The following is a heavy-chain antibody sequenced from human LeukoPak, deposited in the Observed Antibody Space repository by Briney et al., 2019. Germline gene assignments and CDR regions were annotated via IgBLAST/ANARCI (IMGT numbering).Heavy chain of an antibody. J-gene: IGHJ5*02. CDR1: GFSLSTSGVG. CDR3: ALLNSQHLVWLGWFDP. Sequence: SGPTLVKPTQTLTLTCTFSGFSLSTSGVGVGWIRQPPGKALEWLALIYWDDDKRYSPSLKSRLTITKDTSKNQVVLTMTNMDPVDTATYYCALLNSQHLVWLGWFDPWGQGTLVTVSS. V-gene: IGHV2-5*02. CDR2: IYWDDDK. D-gene: IGHD6-13*01.